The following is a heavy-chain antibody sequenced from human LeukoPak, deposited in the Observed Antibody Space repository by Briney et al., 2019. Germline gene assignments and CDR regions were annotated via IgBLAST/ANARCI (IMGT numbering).Heavy chain of an antibody. Sequence: PETLSLTCTVSGGSISSYYWSWIRQPAGKGLEWIWRIYTSGSTNYNPSLKRRVTMSVDTSKNPFYLQMSSVTAEDTAVYYCARTTYYYDSTGYHLDSWGQGTLVTVSS. CDR1: GGSISSYY. CDR2: IYTSGST. D-gene: IGHD3-22*01. J-gene: IGHJ4*02. CDR3: ARTTYYYDSTGYHLDS. V-gene: IGHV4-4*07.